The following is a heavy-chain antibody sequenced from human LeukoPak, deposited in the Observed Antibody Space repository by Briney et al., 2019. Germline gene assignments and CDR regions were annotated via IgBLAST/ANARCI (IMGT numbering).Heavy chain of an antibody. J-gene: IGHJ5*02. D-gene: IGHD4-11*01. CDR2: ITGSGAGT. V-gene: IGHV3-23*01. CDR1: GFTFSTFA. Sequence: GGSLRLSCAASGFTFSTFAMTWVRQGPGKGLEWVSSITGSGAGTYYAGSVKGRFTISRDNSKSTLYLQINSLGAGDTAIYYCAKGKGDSNLDWFDPWGQGTLVTVSS. CDR3: AKGKGDSNLDWFDP.